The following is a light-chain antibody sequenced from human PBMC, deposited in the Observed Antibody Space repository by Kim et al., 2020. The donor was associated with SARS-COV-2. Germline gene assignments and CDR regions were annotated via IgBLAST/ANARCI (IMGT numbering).Light chain of an antibody. CDR2: GAS. J-gene: IGKJ2*02. CDR3: QQYGSSPRT. Sequence: PGERAPLSCRASQSVSSNYLAWYQQKPGQAPRLLIYGASSRATGIPDRFSGSGSGTDFTLTISRLEPEDFAVYYCQQYGSSPRTFGQGTKLEI. V-gene: IGKV3-20*01. CDR1: QSVSSNY.